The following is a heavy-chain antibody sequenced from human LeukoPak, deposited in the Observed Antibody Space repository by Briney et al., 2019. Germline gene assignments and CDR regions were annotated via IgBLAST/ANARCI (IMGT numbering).Heavy chain of an antibody. Sequence: GGSLRLSCSASGFTLSSYAMHWVRQAPGKGLEYVSAISSNGGSTYYADSVKGRFTISRDNSKNTLYLQMSSLIAEGTAVYYCVKGQSGGIYSYGLDAFDIWGQGTMVTVSS. CDR2: ISSNGGST. V-gene: IGHV3-64D*09. CDR1: GFTLSSYA. CDR3: VKGQSGGIYSYGLDAFDI. J-gene: IGHJ3*02. D-gene: IGHD5-18*01.